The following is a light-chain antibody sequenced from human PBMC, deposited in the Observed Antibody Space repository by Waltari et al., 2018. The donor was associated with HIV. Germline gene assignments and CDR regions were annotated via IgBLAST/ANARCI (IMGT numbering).Light chain of an antibody. Sequence: LSASVGDRVTIICRASQNIRNYLNWYQQKPGKAPNLLIYAASSLQSGVPSRFRGSGSGTDFTLTISSLQPEDFATYYCQHSYTTPWTFGQGTKVEIK. CDR1: QNIRNY. CDR2: AAS. J-gene: IGKJ1*01. CDR3: QHSYTTPWT. V-gene: IGKV1-39*01.